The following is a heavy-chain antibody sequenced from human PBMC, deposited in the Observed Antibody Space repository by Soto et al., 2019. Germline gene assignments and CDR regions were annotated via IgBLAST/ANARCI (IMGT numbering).Heavy chain of an antibody. CDR2: IYYSGST. CDR1: GGSISSGDYY. CDR3: ARGTGRIAAAGPADWFDP. V-gene: IGHV4-30-4*01. J-gene: IGHJ5*02. D-gene: IGHD6-13*01. Sequence: SETLSLTCTVSGGSISSGDYYWSWIRQPPGKGLEWIGYIYYSGSTYYNPSLKSRVTISVDTSKNQFSLKLNSVTAADTAVYYCARGTGRIAAAGPADWFDPWGQGTLVTVSS.